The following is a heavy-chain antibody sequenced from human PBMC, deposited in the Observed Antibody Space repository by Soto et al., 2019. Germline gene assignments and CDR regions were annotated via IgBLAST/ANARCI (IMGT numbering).Heavy chain of an antibody. V-gene: IGHV3-48*01. CDR1: GFTFSSYS. D-gene: IGHD4-17*01. Sequence: EVQLVESGGGLVQPGGSLRLSCAASGFTFSSYSMNWVRQAPGKGLEWVSYISSSSSTIYYEDSVKGRFTISRDKAMNSLYLQMNSLRVEDTAVYYCAREGGDLNWFDPWGQGTLVTVSS. CDR3: AREGGDLNWFDP. J-gene: IGHJ5*02. CDR2: ISSSSSTI.